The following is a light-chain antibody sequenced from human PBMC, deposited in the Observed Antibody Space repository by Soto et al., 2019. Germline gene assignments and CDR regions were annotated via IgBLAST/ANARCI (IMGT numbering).Light chain of an antibody. J-gene: IGLJ3*02. CDR1: NSNLGAGYD. CDR3: QAYDYSLTAFV. Sequence: QPVLTQPPSVSGAPGQRVTISCTGNNSNLGAGYDVHWYQQLPGAAPKLVIFGNRNRPTGAHERFSGSKSGTSASLAITGLQAEDEADYYCQAYDYSLTAFVFGGGTKVTVL. V-gene: IGLV1-40*01. CDR2: GNR.